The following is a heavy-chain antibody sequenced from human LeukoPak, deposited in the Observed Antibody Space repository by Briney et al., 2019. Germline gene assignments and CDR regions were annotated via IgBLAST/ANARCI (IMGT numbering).Heavy chain of an antibody. V-gene: IGHV3-7*01. J-gene: IGHJ4*02. CDR3: AREAYGDYTDY. CDR1: GFTFSSYW. D-gene: IGHD4-17*01. CDR2: IKQDGSET. Sequence: GGSLRLSCAASGFTFSSYWMSWVRQAPGKGLEWVANIKQDGSETYYVDSVKDRFTIARDNAKNALYLQMNSVRAEETAVYYCAREAYGDYTDYWGQGTLVTVSS.